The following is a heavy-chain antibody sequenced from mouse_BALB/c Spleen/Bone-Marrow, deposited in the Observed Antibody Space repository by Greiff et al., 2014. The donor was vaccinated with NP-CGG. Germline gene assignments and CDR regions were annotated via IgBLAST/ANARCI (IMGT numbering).Heavy chain of an antibody. J-gene: IGHJ3*01. V-gene: IGHV1-47*01. CDR3: ARGGGFAY. CDR1: GYTFTTYP. Sequence: VHLVESGAELVKPGASVKMSCKAFGYTFTTYPIEWMKQNHGKSLEWIGNFHPYNDDTNYNEKFRGKAKLTVERSSGTVYLELSRLTSDDSAVYYWARGGGFAYWGQGTLVTVSA. CDR2: FHPYNDDT.